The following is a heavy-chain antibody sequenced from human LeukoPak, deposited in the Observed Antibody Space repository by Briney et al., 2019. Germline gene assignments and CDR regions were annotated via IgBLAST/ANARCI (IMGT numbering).Heavy chain of an antibody. Sequence: GESLKISCKGSGYTFTTYWIGWVRQMPGKGLEWMGIIYPGDSDTRYNPSFQGQVTISADKSISTAYLQWSSLKASDTAMYYCARRRFSALEYFEYWGQGTLVTVSS. V-gene: IGHV5-51*01. D-gene: IGHD3-3*01. CDR1: GYTFTTYW. J-gene: IGHJ4*02. CDR2: IYPGDSDT. CDR3: ARRRFSALEYFEY.